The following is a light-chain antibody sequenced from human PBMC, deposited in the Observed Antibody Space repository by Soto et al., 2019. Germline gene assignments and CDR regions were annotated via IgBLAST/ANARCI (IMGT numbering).Light chain of an antibody. Sequence: ENVLSQSPRTPSLSPGGRVTPSFRARQTVTSSYLGWYQQKPSQAPRLLIYGASSRATGVPDRFSGSGSGTDFTLTISRLEPEDFAVYYCQQYGGSPFTFGPGTKVDIK. V-gene: IGKV3-20*01. CDR2: GAS. CDR3: QQYGGSPFT. CDR1: QTVTSSY. J-gene: IGKJ3*01.